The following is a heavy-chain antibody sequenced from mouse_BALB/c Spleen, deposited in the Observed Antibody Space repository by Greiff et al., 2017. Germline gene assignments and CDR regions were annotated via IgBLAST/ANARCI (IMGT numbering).Heavy chain of an antibody. CDR1: GFAFSSYD. CDR2: ISSGGGST. Sequence: EVKLVESGGGLVKPGGSLKLSCAASGFAFSSYDMSWVRQTPEKRLEWVAYISSGGGSTYYPDTVKGRFTISRDSAKNTLYLQMSSLKSEDTAMYYCARHYRYDDGAWFAYWGQGTLVTVSA. D-gene: IGHD2-14*01. CDR3: ARHYRYDDGAWFAY. V-gene: IGHV5-12-1*01. J-gene: IGHJ3*01.